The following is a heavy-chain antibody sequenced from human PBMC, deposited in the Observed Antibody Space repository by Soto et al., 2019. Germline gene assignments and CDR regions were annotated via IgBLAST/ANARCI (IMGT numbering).Heavy chain of an antibody. Sequence: QVQLVQSGAEVKKPGASVKVSCKASGYTFTTFDINWMRQDPGQGLEWLGWMNADSGNTGYAQKFQGRVTLTRSTSISTAYMELNSLTSEDTAVYYCARNKRETGDFDYWGQGTLVTVSS. CDR2: MNADSGNT. D-gene: IGHD7-27*01. CDR1: GYTFTTFD. V-gene: IGHV1-8*01. J-gene: IGHJ4*02. CDR3: ARNKRETGDFDY.